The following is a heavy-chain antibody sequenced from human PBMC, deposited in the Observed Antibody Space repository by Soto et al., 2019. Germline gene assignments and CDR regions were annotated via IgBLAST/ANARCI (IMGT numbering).Heavy chain of an antibody. D-gene: IGHD5-18*01. J-gene: IGHJ4*02. Sequence: QVRLVQSGAEVKKPGASVKVSCKASGYTFTSYGISWVRQAPGQGLEWMGWISAYNGNTNYAQKLQGRVTMTTDTSTSTAYMELRSLRSDDTAVYYFARDEGGYSYGFPELSWGQGTLVTVSS. V-gene: IGHV1-18*01. CDR3: ARDEGGYSYGFPELS. CDR2: ISAYNGNT. CDR1: GYTFTSYG.